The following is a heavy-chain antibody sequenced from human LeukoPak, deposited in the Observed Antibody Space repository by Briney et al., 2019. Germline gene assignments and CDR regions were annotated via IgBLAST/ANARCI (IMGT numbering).Heavy chain of an antibody. Sequence: ASVTVSCKASGYTFTGYYMHWVRQAPGQGLEWMGWINPNSGGTNYAQKFQGRVTMTRDTSISTAYMELSRLRSGDTAVYYCARVSRYSGYGGFDYWGQGTLVTVSS. V-gene: IGHV1-2*02. CDR1: GYTFTGYY. CDR2: INPNSGGT. CDR3: ARVSRYSGYGGFDY. D-gene: IGHD5-12*01. J-gene: IGHJ4*02.